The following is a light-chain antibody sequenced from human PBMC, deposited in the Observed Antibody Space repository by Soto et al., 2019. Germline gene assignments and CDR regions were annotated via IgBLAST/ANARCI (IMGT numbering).Light chain of an antibody. Sequence: DIQMTQSPSSLSVSVGDRVTITCRASQDIGSSLGWFQQKPGKAPKSLIYAASTLQVGVPARFSSSGSGTDFILTISSLQPEDFATYYGQHYNSYPRTFGQGTKVETK. CDR3: QHYNSYPRT. J-gene: IGKJ1*01. V-gene: IGKV1-16*01. CDR1: QDIGSS. CDR2: AAS.